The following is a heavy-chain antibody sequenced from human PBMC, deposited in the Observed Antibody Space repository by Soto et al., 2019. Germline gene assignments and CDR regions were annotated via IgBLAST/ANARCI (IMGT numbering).Heavy chain of an antibody. CDR3: ARSVFP. CDR1: GGSISISSYD. V-gene: IGHV4-39*07. CDR2: IYYSGST. J-gene: IGHJ5*02. Sequence: SGTLSLTCTASGGSISISSYDGGWIRQPPGKGLEWIGSIYYSGSTYYNPSLKSRVTISVDTSKNQFSLKLTSVTAADTAVYYCARSVFPWGQGTLVTVSS.